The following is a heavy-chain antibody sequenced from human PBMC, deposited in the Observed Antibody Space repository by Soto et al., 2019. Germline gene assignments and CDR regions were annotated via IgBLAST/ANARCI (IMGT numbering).Heavy chain of an antibody. Sequence: GGSLRLSCAASGFTFDDYTMHWVRQAPGKGLEWVSLISWDGGSTYYAGSVKGRFTISRDNSKNSLYLQMNSLRTEDTALYYCAKDISAAAAPGIDYWGQGTLVTVSS. CDR2: ISWDGGST. CDR3: AKDISAAAAPGIDY. CDR1: GFTFDDYT. D-gene: IGHD6-13*01. V-gene: IGHV3-43*01. J-gene: IGHJ4*02.